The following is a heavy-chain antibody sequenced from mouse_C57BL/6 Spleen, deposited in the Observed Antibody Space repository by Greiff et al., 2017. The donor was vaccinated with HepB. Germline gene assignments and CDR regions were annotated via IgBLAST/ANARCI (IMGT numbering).Heavy chain of an antibody. Sequence: QVHVKQSGAELVRPGASVTLSCKASGYTFTDYEMHWVKQTPVHGLEWIGAIDPETGGTAYNQKFKGKAILTADKSSSTAYMELRSLTSEDSAVYYCTRGGYYGSSYGDAMDYWGQGTSVTVSS. V-gene: IGHV1-15*01. CDR3: TRGGYYGSSYGDAMDY. J-gene: IGHJ4*01. CDR2: IDPETGGT. D-gene: IGHD1-1*01. CDR1: GYTFTDYE.